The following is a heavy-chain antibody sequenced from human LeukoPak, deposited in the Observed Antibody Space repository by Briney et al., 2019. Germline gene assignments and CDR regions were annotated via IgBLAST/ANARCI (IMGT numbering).Heavy chain of an antibody. Sequence: GGSLRLSCAASGFTFSNYGMHWVRQAPGKGLEWVAVIWFDGSNTYHADSVKGRFTISRDNSKNTLYLQMNSLRAEDTAVYYCARARGYDGSDYYYGFFDYWGQGTLVTVSS. V-gene: IGHV3-33*01. CDR3: ARARGYDGSDYYYGFFDY. D-gene: IGHD3-22*01. CDR1: GFTFSNYG. CDR2: IWFDGSNT. J-gene: IGHJ4*02.